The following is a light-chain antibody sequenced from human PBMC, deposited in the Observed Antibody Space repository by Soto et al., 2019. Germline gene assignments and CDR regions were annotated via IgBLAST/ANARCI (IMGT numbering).Light chain of an antibody. Sequence: EIVLTQSPGTLSLSPGERVTLSCRASQSISSSYLAWYQQKPGQAPRLLIYGASSRATGIPDRFSGSGSGTDFTLTISRLEPEDFAVYSCQQYDSSPYTFGQGTKLEIK. CDR3: QQYDSSPYT. CDR1: QSISSSY. J-gene: IGKJ2*01. CDR2: GAS. V-gene: IGKV3-20*01.